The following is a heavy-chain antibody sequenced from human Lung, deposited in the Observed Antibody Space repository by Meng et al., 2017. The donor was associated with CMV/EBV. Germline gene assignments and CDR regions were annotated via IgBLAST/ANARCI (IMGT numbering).Heavy chain of an antibody. CDR1: GGSFSGYY. Sequence: HVQLQQWGAGLLKPSETLSLTCGVYGGSFSGYYWSWIRQPPGQGLEWLGYFYYRGNSNYNPSLKSRVTISVDTSKNLFSLNLTSVTAADAALYYCARGSYLAVEGWGLGTLVTVSS. CDR3: ARGSYLAVEG. CDR2: FYYRGNS. J-gene: IGHJ4*02. D-gene: IGHD2-21*01. V-gene: IGHV4-34*11.